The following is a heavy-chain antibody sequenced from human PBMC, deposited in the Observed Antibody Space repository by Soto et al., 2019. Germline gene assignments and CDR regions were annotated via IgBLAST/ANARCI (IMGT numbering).Heavy chain of an antibody. CDR1: GYTFTSYG. Sequence: QVQLVQSGAEVKKPGASVKVSCKASGYTFTSYGISWERQAPGQGLEWMGWISAYNGNTNYAQKLQGRVTMTTDTSTSTAYMELRSLRSDDTAVYYCARDRTMYYYDSSGYADAFDIWGQGTMVTVSS. D-gene: IGHD3-22*01. V-gene: IGHV1-18*04. CDR3: ARDRTMYYYDSSGYADAFDI. CDR2: ISAYNGNT. J-gene: IGHJ3*02.